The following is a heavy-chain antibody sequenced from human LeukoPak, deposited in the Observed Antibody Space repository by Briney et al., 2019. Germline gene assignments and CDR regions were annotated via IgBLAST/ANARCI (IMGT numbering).Heavy chain of an antibody. CDR2: ISAYNGNT. CDR1: GYTFTSYG. V-gene: IGHV1-18*01. Sequence: ASVKVSCKASGYTFTSYGISWVRQAPGQGLEWMGWISAYNGNTNYAQKLQGRVTMTADTSTSTAYMELSSLRSEDTAVYYCGAVTRYYYMDVWGKGTTVTISS. D-gene: IGHD4-17*01. J-gene: IGHJ6*03. CDR3: GAVTRYYYMDV.